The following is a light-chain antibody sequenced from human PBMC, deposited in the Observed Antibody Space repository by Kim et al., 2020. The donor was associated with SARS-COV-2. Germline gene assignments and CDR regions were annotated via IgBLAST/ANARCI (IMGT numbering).Light chain of an antibody. Sequence: CPGERATLSCRASQSVSSNLAWYQQKPGLAPRLLIYGASTRATGIPARFSGSGSGTEFTLTISSLQSEDFAVDYCQQYNNWPPWTFGQGTKVDIK. CDR1: QSVSSN. CDR2: GAS. J-gene: IGKJ1*01. V-gene: IGKV3-15*01. CDR3: QQYNNWPPWT.